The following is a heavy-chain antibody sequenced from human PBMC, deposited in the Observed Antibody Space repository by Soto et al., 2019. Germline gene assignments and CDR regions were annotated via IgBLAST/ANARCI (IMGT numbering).Heavy chain of an antibody. CDR2: IWYDGSNK. V-gene: IGHV3-33*01. CDR3: ARDILAFGDYGGNWGLDY. CDR1: GFTFSSYG. D-gene: IGHD4-17*01. J-gene: IGHJ4*02. Sequence: QVQLVESGGGVVQPGRSLRLSCAASGFTFSSYGMHWVRQAPGKGLEWVAVIWYDGSNKYYADSVKGRFTISGDNSKNTLYLQMNSLRAEDTAVYYCARDILAFGDYGGNWGLDYWGQGTLVTVSS.